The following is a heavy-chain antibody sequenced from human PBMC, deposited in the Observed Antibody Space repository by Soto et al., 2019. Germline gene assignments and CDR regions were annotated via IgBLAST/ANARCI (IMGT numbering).Heavy chain of an antibody. D-gene: IGHD5-18*01. CDR1: GGSINNYY. Sequence: SETLSLTCSVSGGSINNYYWSWIRQPPGKGLEWIGYIYYSGTTNYNPSLKSRVTISVDTSKNQFSLKLSSVTAADTAVYYCAKKRYSYGSYYFDYGGKEPLVPVPS. V-gene: IGHV4-59*08. CDR2: IYYSGTT. CDR3: AKKRYSYGSYYFDY. J-gene: IGHJ4*02.